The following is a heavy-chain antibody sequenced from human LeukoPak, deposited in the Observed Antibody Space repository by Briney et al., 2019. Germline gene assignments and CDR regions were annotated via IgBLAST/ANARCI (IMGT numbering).Heavy chain of an antibody. CDR3: ARDCSSSTCYFDH. CDR1: GGSFSGYY. CDR2: INHSGST. V-gene: IGHV4-34*01. J-gene: IGHJ4*02. D-gene: IGHD2-2*01. Sequence: SETLSLTCAVYGGSFSGYYWSWIRQPPGKGLEWIGEINHSGSTNYNPSLKSRVTISADTSKKQFSLKLTSVTAADTAVYYCARDCSSSTCYFDHWGQGTLVTVSS.